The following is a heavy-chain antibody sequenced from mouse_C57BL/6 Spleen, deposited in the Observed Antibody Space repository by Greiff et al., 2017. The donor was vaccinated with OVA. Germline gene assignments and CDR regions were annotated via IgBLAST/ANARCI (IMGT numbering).Heavy chain of an antibody. D-gene: IGHD1-1*01. CDR1: GYTFTSYW. CDR3: ANCYGSSYRYFDV. V-gene: IGHV1-50*01. Sequence: QVQLQQPGAELVKPGASVKLSCKASGYTFTSYWMQWVKQRPGQGLEWIGEIDPSDSYTNYNQKFKGKATLTVDKSSSTAYMQLSSLTSEDSAVYYCANCYGSSYRYFDVWGTGTTVTVSS. CDR2: IDPSDSYT. J-gene: IGHJ1*03.